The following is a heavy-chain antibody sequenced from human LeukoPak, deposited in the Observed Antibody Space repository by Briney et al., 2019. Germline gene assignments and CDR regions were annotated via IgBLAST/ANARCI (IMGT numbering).Heavy chain of an antibody. V-gene: IGHV3-30*18. Sequence: GRSLRLSCAASGFTFSSYGMHWVRQAPGKGLEWVAVISYDGSNKYYADSVKGRFTISRDNSKNTLYLQMNSLRAEDMAVYYCAKDDYYYYGMDVWGQGTTVTVSS. CDR1: GFTFSSYG. CDR2: ISYDGSNK. J-gene: IGHJ6*02. CDR3: AKDDYYYYGMDV.